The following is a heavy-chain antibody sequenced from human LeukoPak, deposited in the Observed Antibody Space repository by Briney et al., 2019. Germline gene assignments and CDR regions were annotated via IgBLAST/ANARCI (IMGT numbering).Heavy chain of an antibody. V-gene: IGHV3-30*02. D-gene: IGHD6-19*01. CDR3: AKDRGSGWYFHY. Sequence: GGSLRLSCAASGFTFSTYAMHWVRQAPGKGLEWVALIRYDGSNKYYADSVKGRFTISRDNSKNTLYLQMNSLRPEDTAVYYCAKDRGSGWYFHYWGQGTLVTVSS. CDR1: GFTFSTYA. J-gene: IGHJ4*02. CDR2: IRYDGSNK.